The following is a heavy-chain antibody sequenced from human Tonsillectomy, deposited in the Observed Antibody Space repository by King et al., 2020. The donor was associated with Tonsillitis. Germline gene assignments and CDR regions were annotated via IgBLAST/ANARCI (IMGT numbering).Heavy chain of an antibody. CDR2: IYNTENT. Sequence: VQLQESGPGLVKPSQTLSLTCTVSGGSISGGSYYWSWIRQHPGKGLEWIGYIYNTENTYNNPSLKSRLTISLDTSKNQFSLKLSSVTAADTAVYYCVRYEGGVFDPWGQGTLVTVSS. CDR3: VRYEGGVFDP. CDR1: GGSISGGSYY. J-gene: IGHJ5*02. V-gene: IGHV4-31*03. D-gene: IGHD2-15*01.